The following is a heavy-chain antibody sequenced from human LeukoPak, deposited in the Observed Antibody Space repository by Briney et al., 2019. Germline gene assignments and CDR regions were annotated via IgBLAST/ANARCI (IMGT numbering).Heavy chain of an antibody. V-gene: IGHV4-4*07. Sequence: PSETLSLTCTVSGGSIRSYYWTWIRQPAGKGLEWIGRIYTSGSTKYNPSLKSRVTMSVDTSKNQFSLKLNSMTAADTAVYYCAKDMGLVPAATHDAFDIWGQGTMVTVSS. CDR1: GGSIRSYY. J-gene: IGHJ3*02. CDR3: AKDMGLVPAATHDAFDI. D-gene: IGHD2-2*01. CDR2: IYTSGST.